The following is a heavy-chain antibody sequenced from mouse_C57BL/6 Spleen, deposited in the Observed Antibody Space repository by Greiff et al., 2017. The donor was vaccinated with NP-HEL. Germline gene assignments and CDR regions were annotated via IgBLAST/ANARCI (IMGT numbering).Heavy chain of an antibody. CDR1: GYTFTSYW. CDR2: IHPNSGST. J-gene: IGHJ4*01. D-gene: IGHD3-2*02. V-gene: IGHV1-64*01. CDR3: TAQAEYYAMDY. Sequence: VQLQQPGAELVKPGASVKLSCKASGYTFTSYWMHWVKQRPGQGLEWIGMIHPNSGSTNYNEKFKSKATLTVDKSSSTAYMQLSSLTSEDSAVYYCTAQAEYYAMDYWGQGTSVTVSS.